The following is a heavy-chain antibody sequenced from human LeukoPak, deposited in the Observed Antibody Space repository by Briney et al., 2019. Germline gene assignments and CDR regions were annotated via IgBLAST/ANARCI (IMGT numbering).Heavy chain of an antibody. J-gene: IGHJ5*01. D-gene: IGHD2-15*01. CDR3: ARDNWFDS. CDR1: GGSLSGHS. Sequence: SETLSLTCAVHGGSLSGHSWSWIRQTPGKGLEWIGGLNFSGKSNYNPSLKSRVSISVDMAKNHFSLTLTSVTAADTAVYYCARDNWFDSWGQGTLVTVSS. CDR2: LNFSGKS. V-gene: IGHV4-34*01.